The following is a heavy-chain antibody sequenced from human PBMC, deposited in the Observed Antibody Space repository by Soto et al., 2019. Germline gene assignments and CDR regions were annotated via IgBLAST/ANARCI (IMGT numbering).Heavy chain of an antibody. CDR2: ISAYNGNT. J-gene: IGHJ6*02. CDR3: ARDLTVVTASFYYYYGMDV. Sequence: QVQLVQSGAEVKKPGASVKVSCKASGYTFTSYGISWVRQAPGQGLEWMGWISAYNGNTNYAQKRQGRVTMTTDTTTSTAYMELRSLRSDATAVYYCARDLTVVTASFYYYYGMDVWGQGTTVTVSS. CDR1: GYTFTSYG. D-gene: IGHD2-21*02. V-gene: IGHV1-18*01.